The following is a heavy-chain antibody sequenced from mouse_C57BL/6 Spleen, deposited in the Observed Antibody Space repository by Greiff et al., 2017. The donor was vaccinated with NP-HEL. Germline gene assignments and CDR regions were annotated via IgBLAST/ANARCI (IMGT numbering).Heavy chain of an antibody. D-gene: IGHD2-12*01. Sequence: VQLQQPGAELVMPGASVKLSCKASGYTFTSYWMHWVKQRPGQGLEWIGEIDPSDSYTNYNQKLKGKSTLTVDKSSSTAYMQLSSLTSEDSAVYYCARKDYKTAMDYWGQGTSVTVSS. V-gene: IGHV1-69*01. CDR1: GYTFTSYW. CDR2: IDPSDSYT. CDR3: ARKDYKTAMDY. J-gene: IGHJ4*01.